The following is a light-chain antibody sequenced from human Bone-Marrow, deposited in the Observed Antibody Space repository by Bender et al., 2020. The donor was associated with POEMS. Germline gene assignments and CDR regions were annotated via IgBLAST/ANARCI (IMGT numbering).Light chain of an antibody. CDR2: DDS. CDR1: NIGTKS. CDR3: SSYAGTSTVV. J-gene: IGLJ1*01. Sequence: SSVLTQPPSVSVAPGQTARITCAENNIGTKSVHWYQQKPGQAPVLVVFDDSDRPSEIPERFSGSKSGNTASLTISGLQAEDEADYFCSSYAGTSTVVFGSGTKVTVL. V-gene: IGLV3-21*02.